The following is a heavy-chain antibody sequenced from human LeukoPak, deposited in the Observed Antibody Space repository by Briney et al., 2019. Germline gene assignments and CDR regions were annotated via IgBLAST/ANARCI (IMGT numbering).Heavy chain of an antibody. CDR1: GYTFTSYG. D-gene: IGHD3-22*01. V-gene: IGHV1-18*01. CDR3: ATNMGYYDSSYFDY. Sequence: ASVKVSCKASGYTFTSYGISWVRQAPGQGLEWMGWISAYNGNTNYAQKLQGRVTMTTDTSTSKAYMELRSLRCDDAAVYYCATNMGYYDSSYFDYWGQGTLVTVSS. J-gene: IGHJ4*02. CDR2: ISAYNGNT.